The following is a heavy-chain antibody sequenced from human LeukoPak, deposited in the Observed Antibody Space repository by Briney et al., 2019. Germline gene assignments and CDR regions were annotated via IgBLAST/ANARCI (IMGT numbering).Heavy chain of an antibody. D-gene: IGHD5-18*01. CDR2: IIPIFGTA. V-gene: IGHV1-69*06. Sequence: SVKVSCKASGGTFSSCAISWVRQAPGQGLEWMGGIIPIFGTANYAQKFQGRVTITADKSTCTAYMELSSLRSEDTAVYYCARDLPDTAMVNYYYYYMDVWGKGTTVTVSS. CDR3: ARDLPDTAMVNYYYYYMDV. CDR1: GGTFSSCA. J-gene: IGHJ6*03.